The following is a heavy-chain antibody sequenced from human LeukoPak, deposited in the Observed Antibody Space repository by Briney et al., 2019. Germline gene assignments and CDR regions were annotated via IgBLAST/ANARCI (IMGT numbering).Heavy chain of an antibody. Sequence: PGGSLRLSCAASGFTFSIYEMYWVRQVPGKGLEWVSYISSTGSTKYYADSVKGRFTIPRDSAKNSLYLQMNSLRAEDTAVYYCATLTVASPFDYWGQGALVTVSS. CDR3: ATLTVASPFDY. V-gene: IGHV3-48*03. CDR1: GFTFSIYE. J-gene: IGHJ4*02. CDR2: ISSTGSTK. D-gene: IGHD5-12*01.